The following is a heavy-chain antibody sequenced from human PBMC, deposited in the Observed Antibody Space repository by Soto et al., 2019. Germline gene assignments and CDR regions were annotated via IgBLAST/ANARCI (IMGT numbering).Heavy chain of an antibody. CDR2: IIPIFGTA. CDR1: GGTFSSYA. Sequence: SVKVSCKASGGTFSSYAISWVRQAPGQGLEWMGGIIPIFGTANYAQKFQGRVTITADETTSTAYMELSSLRSEDTAVYYCARGGPNDILTGYYYEGGQDYYYYYGMDVWGQGTTVTV. D-gene: IGHD3-9*01. J-gene: IGHJ6*02. CDR3: ARGGPNDILTGYYYEGGQDYYYYYGMDV. V-gene: IGHV1-69*13.